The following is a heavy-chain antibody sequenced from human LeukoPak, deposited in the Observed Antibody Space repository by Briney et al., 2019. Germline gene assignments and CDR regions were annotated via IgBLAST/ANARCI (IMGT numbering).Heavy chain of an antibody. D-gene: IGHD2-2*02. Sequence: PGGSLRLSCAASGFTFDDYGMSWVRQAPGKGLEWVSGINWKGGSTGYADSVKGRFTISRDNAKNSLYLQMNSLRAEDTALYYCARSPLLCSSTSCYTGAFDIWGQGTMVTVSS. CDR3: ARSPLLCSSTSCYTGAFDI. J-gene: IGHJ3*02. V-gene: IGHV3-20*04. CDR2: INWKGGST. CDR1: GFTFDDYG.